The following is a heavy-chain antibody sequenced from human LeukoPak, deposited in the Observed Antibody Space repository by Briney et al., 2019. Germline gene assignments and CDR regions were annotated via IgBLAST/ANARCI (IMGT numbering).Heavy chain of an antibody. J-gene: IGHJ4*02. D-gene: IGHD4-17*01. CDR3: ARALRTGQGDYVPVL. CDR2: IYPGDSDT. Sequence: GESLKISCKGSGYSFTSYWIGWVRQMPGKGLEWMGIIYPGDSDTSYSPSFQGQVTISADKSIGTMYLQWSSLKASDTAMYYCARALRTGQGDYVPVLWGQGTLVIVSS. CDR1: GYSFTSYW. V-gene: IGHV5-51*01.